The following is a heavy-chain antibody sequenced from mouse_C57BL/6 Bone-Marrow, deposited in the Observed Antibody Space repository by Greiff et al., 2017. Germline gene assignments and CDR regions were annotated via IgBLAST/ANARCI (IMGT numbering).Heavy chain of an antibody. CDR3: AIGNSNPCAY. CDR2: IHPSASVT. V-gene: IGHV1-74*01. CDR1: GYTFTSYW. Sequence: QVQLQQPGAELVKPGASVKVSCKASGYTFTSYWMHWVKQRPGQGLEWIGRIHPSASVTNYNQKFQGKATLTVDKSSSTAYMQLISLTSEDSSVYYWAIGNSNPCAYWGQGTLVTVSA. J-gene: IGHJ3*01. D-gene: IGHD2-5*01.